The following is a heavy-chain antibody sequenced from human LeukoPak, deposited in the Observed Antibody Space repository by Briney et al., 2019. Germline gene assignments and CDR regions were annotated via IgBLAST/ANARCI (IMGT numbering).Heavy chain of an antibody. V-gene: IGHV4-39*01. Sequence: SETLSLTCTVSGGSISSSSYYWGWIRQPPGKGLEWIGSIYYSGSTYYNPSLKSRVTISVDTSKNQFSLKLSSVTAADTAVYYCASRLNSNYVYFDYLGQGTLVTVSS. CDR1: GGSISSSSYY. J-gene: IGHJ4*02. CDR3: ASRLNSNYVYFDY. D-gene: IGHD4-11*01. CDR2: IYYSGST.